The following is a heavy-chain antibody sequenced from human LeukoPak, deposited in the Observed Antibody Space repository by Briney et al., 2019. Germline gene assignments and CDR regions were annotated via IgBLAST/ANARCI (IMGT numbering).Heavy chain of an antibody. CDR2: IYFSGTS. CDR1: GGSFSTYY. V-gene: IGHV4-39*01. J-gene: IGHJ3*01. Sequence: SETLSLTCAVYGGSFSTYYWGWIRQPPGKGPEWIGNIYFSGTSYYNPSLKSRVIISVDTSKSQFSLKLNSVTAADTAVYYCARHAWGLNAFDVWGRGTMVIVSS. CDR3: ARHAWGLNAFDV. D-gene: IGHD3-16*01.